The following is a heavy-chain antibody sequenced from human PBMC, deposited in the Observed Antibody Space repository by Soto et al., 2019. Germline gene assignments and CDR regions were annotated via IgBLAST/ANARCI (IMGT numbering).Heavy chain of an antibody. J-gene: IGHJ4*02. V-gene: IGHV1-18*01. CDR1: GYTFTSYG. CDR2: ISAYNGNT. Sequence: GAPAKVSCKDSGYTFTSYGISWVRQAPGQGLEWMGWISAYNGNTNYAQKLQGRVTMTTDTSTSTAYMELRSLRSDDTAVYYCARSTAMATLDFDYWGQGTLVTVSS. D-gene: IGHD5-18*01. CDR3: ARSTAMATLDFDY.